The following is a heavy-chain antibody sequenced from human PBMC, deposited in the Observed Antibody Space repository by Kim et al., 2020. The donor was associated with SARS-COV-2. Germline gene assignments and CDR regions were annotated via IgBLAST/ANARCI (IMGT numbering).Heavy chain of an antibody. V-gene: IGHV4-59*01. CDR2: IYYSGST. CDR3: ARVLGYYYDSRGRYFDY. CDR1: GGSISSYY. J-gene: IGHJ4*02. D-gene: IGHD3-22*01. Sequence: SETLSLTCTVSGGSISSYYWSWIRQPPGKGLEWIGYIYYSGSTNYNPSLKSRVTISVDTSKNQFSLKLSSVTAADTAVYYCARVLGYYYDSRGRYFDYWGQGTLVTVSS.